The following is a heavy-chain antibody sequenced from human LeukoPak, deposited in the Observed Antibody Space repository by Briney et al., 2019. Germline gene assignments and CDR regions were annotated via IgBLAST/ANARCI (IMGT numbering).Heavy chain of an antibody. CDR3: ARGGLEPVDY. CDR1: GFTFSGSA. V-gene: IGHV3-73*01. Sequence: GGSLRLSCAASGFTFSGSAMHWVRQASGKGLEWVGRVRSNAYSYATAYAASVTGRFTISRDNAKNTLYLQMNSLRADDTAVYYCARGGLEPVDYWGQGTLVTVSS. J-gene: IGHJ4*02. D-gene: IGHD1-1*01. CDR2: VRSNAYSYAT.